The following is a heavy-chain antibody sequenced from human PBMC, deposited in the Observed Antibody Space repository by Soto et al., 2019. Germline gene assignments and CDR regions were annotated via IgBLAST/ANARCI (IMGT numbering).Heavy chain of an antibody. CDR3: AKVSGYTSGWLEN. V-gene: IGHV3-9*01. D-gene: IGHD6-19*01. CDR2: ISWNSGTI. CDR1: GFTFHDYA. Sequence: EVQLVESGGGLVQPGRSLRLSCAASGFTFHDYAMHWVRQAPGKGLEWVSDISWNSGTIGYADSVKGRFTISRDNVKNSLYLQMNSLRTEDTAFYYCAKVSGYTSGWLENWGQGTLVTVSS. J-gene: IGHJ4*02.